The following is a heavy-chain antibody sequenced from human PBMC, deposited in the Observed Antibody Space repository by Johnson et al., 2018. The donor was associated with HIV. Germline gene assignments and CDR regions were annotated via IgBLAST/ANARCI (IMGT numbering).Heavy chain of an antibody. CDR3: ARYPIRDDAFDV. Sequence: VQLVESGGGLVQPGGSLRLSCAASGFIFSDHYMDWVRQGPGKGLEWVGRIRNKVNSYTTPYAASVKGRFTISRDDSKNSLYLQMNSLKTEDTAVYYCARYPIRDDAFDVWGQGTMVTVSS. CDR1: GFIFSDHY. D-gene: IGHD5-12*01. V-gene: IGHV3-72*01. CDR2: IRNKVNSYTT. J-gene: IGHJ3*01.